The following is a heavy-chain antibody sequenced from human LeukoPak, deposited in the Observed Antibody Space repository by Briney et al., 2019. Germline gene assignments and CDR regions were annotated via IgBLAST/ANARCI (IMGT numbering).Heavy chain of an antibody. Sequence: PGGSLRLSCAASAFTFSSHWMNWVRQAPGKGLEWVANIKQDGSEKYYVGSVKGRFTISRDNAKNSLYLQMNSLRAEDTAVYYCARARYLDSWGQGTLVTVSS. CDR2: IKQDGSEK. CDR3: ARARYLDS. CDR1: AFTFSSHW. V-gene: IGHV3-7*01. J-gene: IGHJ4*02.